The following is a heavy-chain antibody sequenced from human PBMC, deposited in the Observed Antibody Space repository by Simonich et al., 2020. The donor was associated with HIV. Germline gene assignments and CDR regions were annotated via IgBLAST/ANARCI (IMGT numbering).Heavy chain of an antibody. CDR3: ARGFYQRLYYFDY. Sequence: QVQLQKWGAGLLTPSETLSLTCAVYGGSFSGYYWSWIRPPPGKGLEWIGEINHSGSTNYNPSHKSRGTISVAPPKNQFSLKLSSVTAADTAVYYCARGFYQRLYYFDYWGQGTLVTVSS. V-gene: IGHV4-34*01. CDR1: GGSFSGYY. CDR2: INHSGST. D-gene: IGHD2-2*01. J-gene: IGHJ4*02.